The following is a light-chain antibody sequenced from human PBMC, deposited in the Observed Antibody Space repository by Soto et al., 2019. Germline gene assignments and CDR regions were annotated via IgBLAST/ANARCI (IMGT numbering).Light chain of an antibody. J-gene: IGLJ2*01. CDR1: SFGDKS. Sequence: SYELTQAPSVSVAPGQPARITCGGDSFGDKSVHWYQQKPGQAPVMVVYDDYDRPSGIPERFSGSKSGNTATLTISWVEAGDEADYFCQVWDSSADRVAVFGGGTKVTVL. CDR2: DDY. V-gene: IGLV3-21*02. CDR3: QVWDSSADRVAV.